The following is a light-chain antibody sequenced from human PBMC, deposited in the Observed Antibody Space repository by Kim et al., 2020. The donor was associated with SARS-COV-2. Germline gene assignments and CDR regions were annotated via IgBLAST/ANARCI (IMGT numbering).Light chain of an antibody. CDR3: AAWDDSLIWV. V-gene: IGLV1-47*01. CDR1: SSNIGSNY. CDR2: RNN. J-gene: IGLJ3*02. Sequence: PGQRVSISCSGSSSNIGSNYVDWYQQHPGTAPKLLIYRNNQRPSGVPDRFSGTKSGTSASLAISGLRSVDEADYYCAAWDDSLIWVFGGGTKLTVL.